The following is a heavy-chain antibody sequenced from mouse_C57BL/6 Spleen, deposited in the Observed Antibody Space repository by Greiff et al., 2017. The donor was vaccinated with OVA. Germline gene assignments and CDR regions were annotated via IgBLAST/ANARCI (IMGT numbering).Heavy chain of an antibody. CDR3: ARITTVVGGYFDV. CDR2: IRNKANGYTT. Sequence: EVNVVESGGGLVQPGGSLSLSCAASGFTFTDYYMSWVRQPPGKALEWLGFIRNKANGYTTEYSASVKGRFTISRDNSQSILYLQMNALRAEDSATYYCARITTVVGGYFDVWGTGTTVTVSS. V-gene: IGHV7-3*01. J-gene: IGHJ1*03. D-gene: IGHD1-1*01. CDR1: GFTFTDYY.